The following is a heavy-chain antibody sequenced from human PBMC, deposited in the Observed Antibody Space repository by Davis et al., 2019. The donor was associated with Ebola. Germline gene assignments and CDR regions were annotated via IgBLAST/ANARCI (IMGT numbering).Heavy chain of an antibody. CDR2: IYYSGST. Sequence: PSETLSLTCTVSGGSISSNYWGWIRQPPGKGLEWIGSIYYSGSTYYNPSLKSRVTISVDTSKNQFSLKLSSVTAADTAVYYCARLGLLGYFDLWGRGTLVTVSS. D-gene: IGHD2-21*01. CDR1: GGSISSNY. V-gene: IGHV4-39*01. J-gene: IGHJ2*01. CDR3: ARLGLLGYFDL.